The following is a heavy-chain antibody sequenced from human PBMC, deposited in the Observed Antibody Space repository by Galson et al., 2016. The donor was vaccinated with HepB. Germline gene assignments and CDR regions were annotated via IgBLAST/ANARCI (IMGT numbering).Heavy chain of an antibody. Sequence: SVKVSCKASGGTFSSYAVSWVRQAPGQGPEWMGGIIPMFDTPVYAQQFQGRVTITADESTSTAYMELSSLRSEDTAVYYCARDMGSYYDSAGYRGACDIWGQGTLVTVSS. CDR3: ARDMGSYYDSAGYRGACDI. CDR2: IIPMFDTP. V-gene: IGHV1-69*13. J-gene: IGHJ3*02. D-gene: IGHD3-10*01. CDR1: GGTFSSYA.